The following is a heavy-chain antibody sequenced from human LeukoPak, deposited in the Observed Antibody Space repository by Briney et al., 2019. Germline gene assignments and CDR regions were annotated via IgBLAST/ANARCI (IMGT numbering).Heavy chain of an antibody. D-gene: IGHD2-21*02. CDR3: AAPREGGYCGGDCYPSPLDY. CDR2: ISYDGSNK. CDR1: GFTFSSYA. V-gene: IGHV3-30*04. Sequence: PGGSLRLSCAASGFTFSSYAMHWVRQAPGKGLEWVAVISYDGSNKYYADSVKGRFTISRDNSKNTLYLQMNSLRAEDTAVYYCAAPREGGYCGGDCYPSPLDYWGQGTLVTVSS. J-gene: IGHJ4*02.